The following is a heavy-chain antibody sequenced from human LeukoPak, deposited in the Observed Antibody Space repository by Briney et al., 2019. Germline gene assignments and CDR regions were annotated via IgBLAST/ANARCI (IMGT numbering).Heavy chain of an antibody. Sequence: GGSLRLSCAASGFTFSSYWMNWVRQAPGKGLEWVANIKQDGSEKYYVDSVKGRFTISRDNAKNSLYLQMNSLRAEDTAVYYCARRYCGGDCYSLYWGQGTLVTVSS. CDR1: GFTFSSYW. D-gene: IGHD2-21*02. CDR3: ARRYCGGDCYSLY. J-gene: IGHJ4*02. V-gene: IGHV3-7*01. CDR2: IKQDGSEK.